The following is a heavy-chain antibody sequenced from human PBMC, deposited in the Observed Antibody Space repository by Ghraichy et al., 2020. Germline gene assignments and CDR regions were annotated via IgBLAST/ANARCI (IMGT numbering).Heavy chain of an antibody. J-gene: IGHJ2*01. CDR1: GGSISSYY. Sequence: GSLRLSCTVSGGSISSYYWSWIRQPPGKGLEWIGYIYYSGSTNYNPSLKSRLTISVDTSENQFSLKLSSVTAADTAVYYCARFKRTWYFDLWGRGTLVTVSS. CDR3: ARFKRTWYFDL. V-gene: IGHV4-59*01. CDR2: IYYSGST.